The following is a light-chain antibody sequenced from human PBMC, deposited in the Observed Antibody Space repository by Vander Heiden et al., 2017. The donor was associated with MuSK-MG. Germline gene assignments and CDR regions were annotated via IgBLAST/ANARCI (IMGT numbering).Light chain of an antibody. V-gene: IGKV3-15*01. J-gene: IGKJ1*01. CDR1: QTLSTN. Sequence: EIAMTQSPVTLSVSPGERATLSCRASQTLSTNLAWYQQKPVQAPRLLIYGATTRAPGSPDRFSGSVSGPEFTLTMSSRQSEDFAIYYFQQDYELWRFGQGTKVEIK. CDR2: GAT. CDR3: QQDYELWR.